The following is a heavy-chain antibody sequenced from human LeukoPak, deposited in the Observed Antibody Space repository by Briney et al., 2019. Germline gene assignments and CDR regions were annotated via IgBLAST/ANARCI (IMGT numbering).Heavy chain of an antibody. D-gene: IGHD6-13*01. V-gene: IGHV3-23*01. CDR3: VKVRFQQLIPFDY. J-gene: IGHJ4*02. CDR1: GFTFSSYA. CDR2: ISGSGGST. Sequence: GGSLRLSCAASGFTFSSYAMSWVRQAPGKGLEWVSAISGSGGSTYYADSVKGRFTISRDNSKNTLYLQMNSLRAEDTAVYYCVKVRFQQLIPFDYWGQGTLVTVSS.